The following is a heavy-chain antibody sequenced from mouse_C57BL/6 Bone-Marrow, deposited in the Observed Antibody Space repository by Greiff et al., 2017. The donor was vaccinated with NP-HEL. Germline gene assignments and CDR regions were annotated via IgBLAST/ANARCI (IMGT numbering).Heavy chain of an antibody. CDR2: IYPGDGDT. Sequence: QVQLQQSGAELVKPGASVKISCKASGYAFSSYWMNWVKQRPGKGLEWIGQIYPGDGDTNYNGKFKGKATLTADKSSSTAYMQLSSLTSEDSAVYFCARATTDSSGPDYWGQGTTLTVSS. J-gene: IGHJ2*01. D-gene: IGHD3-2*02. CDR3: ARATTDSSGPDY. V-gene: IGHV1-80*01. CDR1: GYAFSSYW.